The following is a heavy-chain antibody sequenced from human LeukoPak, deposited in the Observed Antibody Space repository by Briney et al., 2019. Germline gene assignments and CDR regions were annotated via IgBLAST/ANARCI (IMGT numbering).Heavy chain of an antibody. Sequence: ASVKVSCKASGYTFTGYYMHWVRQAPGQGLEWMGWINPNSGGTNYAQKFQGRVTMTRDTSISTAYMELSRLRSDDTAVYYCAREPWYCGGDCYSAPYFQHWGQGTLVTVSS. CDR2: INPNSGGT. CDR3: AREPWYCGGDCYSAPYFQH. J-gene: IGHJ1*01. V-gene: IGHV1-2*02. CDR1: GYTFTGYY. D-gene: IGHD2-21*02.